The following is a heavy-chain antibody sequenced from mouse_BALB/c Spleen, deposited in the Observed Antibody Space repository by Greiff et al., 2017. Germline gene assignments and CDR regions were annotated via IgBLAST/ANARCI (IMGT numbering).Heavy chain of an antibody. V-gene: IGHV1-87*01. Sequence: QVHVKQSGAELARPGASVKLSCKASGYTFTSYWMQWVKQRPGQGLEWIGAIYPGDGDTRYTQKFKGKATLTADKSSSTAYMQLSSLASEDSAVYYCARYIPGSSYDAMDYWGQGTSVTVSS. CDR1: GYTFTSYW. CDR3: ARYIPGSSYDAMDY. J-gene: IGHJ4*01. D-gene: IGHD1-1*01. CDR2: IYPGDGDT.